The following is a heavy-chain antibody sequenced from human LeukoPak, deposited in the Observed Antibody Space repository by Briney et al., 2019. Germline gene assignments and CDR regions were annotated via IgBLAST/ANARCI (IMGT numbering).Heavy chain of an antibody. CDR2: ISGSGGST. CDR1: GFTFSSYA. CDR3: AKDSFKAVAGSFDY. D-gene: IGHD6-19*01. J-gene: IGHJ4*02. V-gene: IGHV3-23*01. Sequence: KPGGSLRLFCAASGFTFSSYAMSWVRQAPGKGLEWVSAISGSGGSTYYADSVKGRFTISRDNSKNTLYLQMNSLRAEDTAVYYCAKDSFKAVAGSFDYWGQGTLVTVSS.